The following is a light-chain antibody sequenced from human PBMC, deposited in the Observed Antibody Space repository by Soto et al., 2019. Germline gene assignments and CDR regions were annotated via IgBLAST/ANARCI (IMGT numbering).Light chain of an antibody. V-gene: IGKV3-11*01. Sequence: EIVLTQSPATLSLSPGERATLSCRASQSVSSYLAWYQQKPGQAPRLLIYDASNRATGIPARFSGSGSGTDFPLTISSLEPEDFAVYYCQQRSNWQGTFGQGTKVEIK. CDR3: QQRSNWQGT. CDR2: DAS. J-gene: IGKJ1*01. CDR1: QSVSSY.